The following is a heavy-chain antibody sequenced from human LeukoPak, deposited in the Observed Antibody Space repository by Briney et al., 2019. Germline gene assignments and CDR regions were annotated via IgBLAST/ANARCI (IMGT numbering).Heavy chain of an antibody. CDR3: AGRGYSGRFDY. Sequence: SETLSLTCAVYGGSFSGYYWGWIRQPPGKGLEWIGEINHSGSTNYNPSLKSRVTISVDTSKNQFSLKLSSVTAADTAVYYCAGRGYSGRFDYWGQGTLVTVSS. CDR1: GGSFSGYY. CDR2: INHSGST. J-gene: IGHJ4*02. D-gene: IGHD5-12*01. V-gene: IGHV4-34*01.